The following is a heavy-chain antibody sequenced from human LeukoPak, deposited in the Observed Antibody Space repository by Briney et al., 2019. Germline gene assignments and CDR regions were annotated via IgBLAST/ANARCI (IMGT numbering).Heavy chain of an antibody. J-gene: IGHJ4*02. V-gene: IGHV1-69*05. D-gene: IGHD4-23*01. CDR1: GGTFSSYA. Sequence: SVKVSCKASGGTFSSYAISWVRQAPGQGLEWMGGIIPIFGTANYAQKFQGRVTITTDESTSTAYMELSSLRSEDTAVYYCARGGSGGNNIDYWGQGTLVTVSS. CDR3: ARGGSGGNNIDY. CDR2: IIPIFGTA.